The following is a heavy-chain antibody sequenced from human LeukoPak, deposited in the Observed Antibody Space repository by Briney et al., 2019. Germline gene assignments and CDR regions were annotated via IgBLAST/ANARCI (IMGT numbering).Heavy chain of an antibody. CDR2: MYYSGKT. CDR3: ARREGSSGRGFDY. V-gene: IGHV4-59*08. J-gene: IGHJ4*02. D-gene: IGHD6-19*01. CDR1: GGSMRSYF. Sequence: PSETLSLTCTVSGGSMRSYFWSWIRQPPGKGLEWIAYMYYSGKTDYNPSLQSRVTISVDTSKSQFSLNLRSVTASDTAVYYCARREGSSGRGFDYWGQGTLVTVSS.